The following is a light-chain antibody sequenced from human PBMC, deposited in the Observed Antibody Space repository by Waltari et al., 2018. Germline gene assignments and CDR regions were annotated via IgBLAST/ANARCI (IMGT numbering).Light chain of an antibody. CDR2: EDS. CDR3: CSYAGGNAWV. V-gene: IGLV2-23*01. J-gene: IGLJ3*02. Sequence: QSALTQPASVSGSPGQSITISCTGTSSDVGSYDIVSWYQQHPGKAPKLMIYEDSERPSGVSHRFSGSKSVNTASLTISGLQAEDEAHYYCCSYAGGNAWVFGGGTKVTVL. CDR1: SSDVGSYDI.